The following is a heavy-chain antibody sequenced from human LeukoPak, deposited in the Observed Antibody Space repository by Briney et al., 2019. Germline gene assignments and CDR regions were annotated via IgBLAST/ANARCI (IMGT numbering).Heavy chain of an antibody. CDR3: ARDREVGWFDP. J-gene: IGHJ5*02. CDR2: IYYSGST. CDR1: GGSISSYY. Sequence: PSETLSLTCTVSGGSISSYYWSWIRQPPGKGLEWIGYIYYSGSTNYNPSLKSRVTISVDTSKNQFSLKLSSVTAADTAVYYCARDREVGWFDPWGQGTLVTVSS. V-gene: IGHV4-59*01.